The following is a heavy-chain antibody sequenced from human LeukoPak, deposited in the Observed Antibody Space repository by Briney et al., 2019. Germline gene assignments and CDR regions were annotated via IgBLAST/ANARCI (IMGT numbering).Heavy chain of an antibody. CDR2: FNSGGST. D-gene: IGHD2-15*01. CDR3: AKRPGYGFAFDV. V-gene: IGHV3-23*01. Sequence: GGSLRLSCAASGFTLSNTGMSWVRQAPGKGLEWVSAFNSGGSTYYAASVKGRFTISRDNSKNTLYLQMSSLRAEDTALYYCAKRPGYGFAFDVWGQGTMVTVSS. CDR1: GFTLSNTG. J-gene: IGHJ3*01.